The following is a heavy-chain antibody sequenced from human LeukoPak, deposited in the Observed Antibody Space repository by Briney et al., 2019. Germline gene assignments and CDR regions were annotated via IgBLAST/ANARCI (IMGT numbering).Heavy chain of an antibody. J-gene: IGHJ4*02. V-gene: IGHV1-69*05. Sequence: GASVTVSCKASGGTFSSYAISWVRQAPGQGLEWMGGIIPIFGTANYAQKFQGRVTITTDESTSTAYMELSSLRSEDTAVYYCAASITMVRGPFDYWGQGTLVTVSS. D-gene: IGHD3-10*01. CDR2: IIPIFGTA. CDR1: GGTFSSYA. CDR3: AASITMVRGPFDY.